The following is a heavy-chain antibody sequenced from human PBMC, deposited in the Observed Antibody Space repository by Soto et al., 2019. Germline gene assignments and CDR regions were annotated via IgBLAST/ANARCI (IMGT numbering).Heavy chain of an antibody. CDR3: AGGRLSIAVDY. CDR2: IYYSGST. D-gene: IGHD6-19*01. V-gene: IGHV4-59*08. J-gene: IGHJ4*02. CDR1: GGSISSYY. Sequence: PSETLSLTCTVSGGSISSYYWSWIRQPPGKGLEWIGYIYYSGSTNYNPSLKSRVTISVDTSKNQFSLKLSSVTAADTAVYYCAGGRLSIAVDYWGQGTLVTVSS.